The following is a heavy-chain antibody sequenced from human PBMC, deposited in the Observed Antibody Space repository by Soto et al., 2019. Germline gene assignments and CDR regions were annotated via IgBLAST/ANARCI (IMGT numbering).Heavy chain of an antibody. Sequence: GGSLRLSCAASGFTFSSYSMNWVRQAPGKGLEWVSYISSSSSTIYYADSVKGRFTISRDNAKNSLYLQMNSLRDEDTAVYYCARGPGIAAAGLYYFDYWGQGTLVTVSS. D-gene: IGHD6-13*01. CDR2: ISSSSSTI. V-gene: IGHV3-48*02. CDR1: GFTFSSYS. CDR3: ARGPGIAAAGLYYFDY. J-gene: IGHJ4*02.